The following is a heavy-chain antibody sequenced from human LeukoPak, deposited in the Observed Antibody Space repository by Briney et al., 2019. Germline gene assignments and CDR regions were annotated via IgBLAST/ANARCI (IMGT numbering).Heavy chain of an antibody. V-gene: IGHV4-31*03. J-gene: IGHJ6*02. CDR3: ARLGMVRGVWLPRYYGMDV. D-gene: IGHD3-10*01. Sequence: SQTLSLNCTVSGGSISSGGYYWSWIRQHPGKGLEWIGYIYYSGSTYYNPSLKSRVTISVDTSKNQFSLKLSSVTAADTAVYYCARLGMVRGVWLPRYYGMDVWGQGTTVTVSS. CDR1: GGSISSGGYY. CDR2: IYYSGST.